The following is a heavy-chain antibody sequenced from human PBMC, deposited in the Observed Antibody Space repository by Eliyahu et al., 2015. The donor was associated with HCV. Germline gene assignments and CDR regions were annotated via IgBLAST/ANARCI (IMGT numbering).Heavy chain of an antibody. CDR2: IYWDDDT. D-gene: IGHD3-3*01. Sequence: QITLKESGPTQVKPAQTLTLTCTFSGFSFSXSGEGVGWIRQAPGKALEWLAFIYWDDDTRYSPSLKNRLSITKDTSKNQVVLTMTNMDPTDTGTYFCAHRGMTTIFGVVIGSGWFDPWGQGIQVTVS. CDR1: GFSFSXSGEG. V-gene: IGHV2-5*02. J-gene: IGHJ5*02. CDR3: AHRGMTTIFGVVIGSGWFDP.